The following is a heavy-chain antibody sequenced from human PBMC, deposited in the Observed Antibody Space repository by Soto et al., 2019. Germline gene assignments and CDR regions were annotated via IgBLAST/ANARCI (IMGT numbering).Heavy chain of an antibody. D-gene: IGHD3-22*01. CDR3: AKDTVRYDSSGYSFDY. Sequence: GGSLRLSCAASGFTFSSYWMHWVRQVPGKGLEWVSLISWHGGSTYYADSVKGRFTISRDNSENSLSLQMNSLRTEDTALYYCAKDTVRYDSSGYSFDYWGQGALVTVSS. V-gene: IGHV3-43*01. J-gene: IGHJ4*02. CDR2: ISWHGGST. CDR1: GFTFSSYW.